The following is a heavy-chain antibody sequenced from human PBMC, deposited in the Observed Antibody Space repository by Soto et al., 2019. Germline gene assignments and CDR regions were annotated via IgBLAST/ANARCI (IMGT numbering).Heavy chain of an antibody. Sequence: QVQLVQSGAEVKKPGASVKVSCKASGYTFTSYDINWVRQATGQGLEWMGWMNPNSGNTGYAQKFQGRVTMTRNTSISTAHMELSSLRSEDTAVYYCARGRDIVVVVAATLYYFDYWGQGTLVTVSS. J-gene: IGHJ4*02. CDR3: ARGRDIVVVVAATLYYFDY. D-gene: IGHD2-15*01. CDR1: GYTFTSYD. V-gene: IGHV1-8*01. CDR2: MNPNSGNT.